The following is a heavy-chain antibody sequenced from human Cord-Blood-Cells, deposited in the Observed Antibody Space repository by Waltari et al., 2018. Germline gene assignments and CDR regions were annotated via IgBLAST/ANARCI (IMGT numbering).Heavy chain of an antibody. CDR1: VFPFRCYA. CDR3: ARDYTYYDFWSGYY. Sequence: QVQLVESGGGVVQPGRSLRLSCALSVFPFRCYALHWVRKAPGKGLEWVAVISYDGSNKYYADSVKGRFTISRDNSKNTLYLQMNSLRAEDTAVYYCARDYTYYDFWSGYYWGQGTLVTVSS. CDR2: ISYDGSNK. V-gene: IGHV3-30-3*01. J-gene: IGHJ4*02. D-gene: IGHD3-3*01.